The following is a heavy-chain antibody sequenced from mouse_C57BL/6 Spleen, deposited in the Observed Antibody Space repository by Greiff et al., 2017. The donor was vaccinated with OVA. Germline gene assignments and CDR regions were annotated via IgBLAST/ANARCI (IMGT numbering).Heavy chain of an antibody. CDR2: IDPSDSET. CDR3: ARGAGTAFDY. CDR1: GYTFTSYW. D-gene: IGHD4-1*01. J-gene: IGHJ2*01. Sequence: QVQLQQPGAELVRPGSSVKLSCKASGYTFTSYWMHWVKQRPIQGLEWIGNIDPSDSETHSNQKFKDKATLTVDKSSSTAYMQLSSLTSEDSAVSYCARGAGTAFDYWGQGTTLTVSS. V-gene: IGHV1-52*01.